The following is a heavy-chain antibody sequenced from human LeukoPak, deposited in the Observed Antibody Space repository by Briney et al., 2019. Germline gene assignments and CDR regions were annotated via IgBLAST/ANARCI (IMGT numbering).Heavy chain of an antibody. V-gene: IGHV1-69*04. J-gene: IGHJ6*02. CDR2: IIPILGIA. Sequence: SVKFSCKASGGTFSSYTISWVRQAPGQGLEWMGRIIPILGIANYPQKFQGRVTITADKSTSTAYMELSSLRSEDTAVYYCAREHCSGGSCFDPRYYYYGMDVWGQGTTVTVSS. CDR1: GGTFSSYT. D-gene: IGHD2-15*01. CDR3: AREHCSGGSCFDPRYYYYGMDV.